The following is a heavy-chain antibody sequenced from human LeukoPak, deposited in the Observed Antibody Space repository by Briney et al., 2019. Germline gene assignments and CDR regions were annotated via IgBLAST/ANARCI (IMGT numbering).Heavy chain of an antibody. V-gene: IGHV3-48*01. CDR3: ARHRSTPYSSQEGSYYFDY. Sequence: RRSLSLSCTVSGFTLSSYSMNCVHHAPGKGLEWVSYISRSSSTISYADSVTGRFTISRDNAKNSLYLQMNSLRAEDTAVYYCARHRSTPYSSQEGSYYFDYWGQGTLVTVSS. D-gene: IGHD6-19*01. CDR2: ISRSSSTI. CDR1: GFTLSSYS. J-gene: IGHJ4*02.